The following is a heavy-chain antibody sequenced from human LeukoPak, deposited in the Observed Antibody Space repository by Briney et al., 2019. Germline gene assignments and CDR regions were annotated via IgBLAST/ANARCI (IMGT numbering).Heavy chain of an antibody. CDR2: ISPNGAIT. J-gene: IGHJ4*02. CDR1: GFTLSGYA. Sequence: GGCLRLSCSASGFTLSGYAMHWVRQAPGKGLEYVSAISPNGAITKYADSVKGRFTISRDNSKNTLYLQMSSLRAEDTAVYYCVKGSSPSSYYFDYWGQGTLVTVSS. V-gene: IGHV3-64D*06. CDR3: VKGSSPSSYYFDY.